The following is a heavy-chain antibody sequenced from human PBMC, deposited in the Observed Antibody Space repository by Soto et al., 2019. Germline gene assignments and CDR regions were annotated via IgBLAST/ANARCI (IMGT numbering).Heavy chain of an antibody. CDR3: ARDITGRYCSSTSCYGIFDY. Sequence: ASVKVSCKASGYTFTSYGISWVRQAPGQGLEWMGWISAYNGNTNYAQKFQGRVTMTADKSTSTAYMELRSLRSEDTAVYYCARDITGRYCSSTSCYGIFDYWGQGTLVTVSS. J-gene: IGHJ4*02. CDR2: ISAYNGNT. V-gene: IGHV1-18*01. D-gene: IGHD2-2*01. CDR1: GYTFTSYG.